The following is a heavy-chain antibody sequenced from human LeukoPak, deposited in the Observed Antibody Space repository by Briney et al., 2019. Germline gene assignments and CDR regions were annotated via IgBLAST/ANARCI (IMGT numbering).Heavy chain of an antibody. Sequence: GGSLRLSCAASGFSFSSYWMHWVRQAPGKGLVWVSRINSDGSGTTYADSVKGRFTISRDNAKNTLDLHMNNLRAEDTAVYYCAKGGPGHSDYWGQGTLVTVSS. D-gene: IGHD3-16*01. CDR1: GFSFSSYW. J-gene: IGHJ4*02. CDR2: INSDGSGT. CDR3: AKGGPGHSDY. V-gene: IGHV3-74*03.